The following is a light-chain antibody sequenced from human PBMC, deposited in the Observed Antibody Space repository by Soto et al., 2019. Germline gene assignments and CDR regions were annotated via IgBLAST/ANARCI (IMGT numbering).Light chain of an antibody. CDR1: SSNIGNNY. J-gene: IGLJ2*01. V-gene: IGLV1-51*01. CDR3: GTWDSSLSAGV. CDR2: DNN. Sequence: QSVLTQPPSVSAAPGQKVTISCSGGSSNIGNNYVSWYQQLPGAAPKLLIYDNNKRPSGIPDRFSGSKSGTSATLDITGLQTGDEADYYCGTWDSSLSAGVFGGGTKVTVL.